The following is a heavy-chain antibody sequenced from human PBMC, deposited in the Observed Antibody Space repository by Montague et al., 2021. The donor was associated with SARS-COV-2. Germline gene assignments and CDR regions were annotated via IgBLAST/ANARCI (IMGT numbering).Heavy chain of an antibody. J-gene: IGHJ6*02. V-gene: IGHV4-59*01. Sequence: SETLSLTCTVSGGSISSYYWSWIRQSPGKGLEWIGYIYYSGSTNYNPSLKSRVTISVDTSKNQFSLKLSSVTAADTAVYYCAREGSGRGYYDYGMDVWGQGTTVTVSS. CDR1: GGSISSYY. CDR2: IYYSGST. D-gene: IGHD3-10*01. CDR3: AREGSGRGYYDYGMDV.